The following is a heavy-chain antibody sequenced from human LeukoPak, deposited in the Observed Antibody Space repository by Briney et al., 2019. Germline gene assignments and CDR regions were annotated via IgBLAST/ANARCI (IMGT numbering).Heavy chain of an antibody. CDR2: IYSGGST. CDR1: GFTVSSNH. Sequence: GGSLRLSCAASGFTVSSNHMSWVRQAPGKGLEWVSVIYSGGSTYYADSVKGRFTISRDNSKNTLYLQMNSLRAEDTAVYYCARAQYSSSWYGGFDYWGQGTLVTVSS. CDR3: ARAQYSSSWYGGFDY. D-gene: IGHD6-13*01. J-gene: IGHJ4*02. V-gene: IGHV3-66*01.